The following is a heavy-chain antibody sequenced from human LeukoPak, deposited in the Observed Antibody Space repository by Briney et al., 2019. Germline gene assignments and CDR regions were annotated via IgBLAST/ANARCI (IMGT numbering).Heavy chain of an antibody. V-gene: IGHV4-4*07. CDR3: ARGRYNWNYGWFDP. D-gene: IGHD1-7*01. Sequence: SETLSLTCTVSGGSISSYYWSWIRQPPGKGLEWIGRIYTSGSTNYNPSLKSRVTMSVDTSKNQFSLKLSSVTAADTAVYYCARGRYNWNYGWFDPWGQGTLVTVSS. CDR1: GGSISSYY. CDR2: IYTSGST. J-gene: IGHJ5*02.